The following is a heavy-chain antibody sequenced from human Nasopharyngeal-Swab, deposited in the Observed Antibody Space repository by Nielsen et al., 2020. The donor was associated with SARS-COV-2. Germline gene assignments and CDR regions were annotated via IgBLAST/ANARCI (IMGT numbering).Heavy chain of an antibody. J-gene: IGHJ4*02. CDR3: ARGSVHDYGGSDFDY. CDR2: IYYSGST. D-gene: IGHD4-23*01. CDR1: GGSIRSYY. Sequence: SETLSLTCTVSGGSIRSYYWSWIRQPPGKGLEWIGYIYYSGSTNYNPSLKSRVTISVDTSKNQFSLKLSSVTAADTAVYYCARGSVHDYGGSDFDYWGQGTLVTVSS. V-gene: IGHV4-59*01.